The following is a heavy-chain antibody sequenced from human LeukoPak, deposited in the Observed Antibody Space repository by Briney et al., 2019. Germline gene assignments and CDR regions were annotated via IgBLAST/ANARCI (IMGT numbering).Heavy chain of an antibody. CDR2: IIHIFGTA. CDR1: GGMFSRYA. D-gene: IGHD3-10*01. J-gene: IGHJ4*02. V-gene: IGHV1-69*13. Sequence: SVKVSRQASGGMFSRYAINWVRQAPGQGLEWMGGIIHIFGTANYAQRCQGRVTITADESSSTAYMELSSLRSEDTAVYYCARVSRTSMVRGVITFDHWGQGTLVSVSA. CDR3: ARVSRTSMVRGVITFDH.